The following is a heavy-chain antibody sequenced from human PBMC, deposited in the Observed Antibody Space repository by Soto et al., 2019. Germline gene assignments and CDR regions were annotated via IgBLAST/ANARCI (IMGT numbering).Heavy chain of an antibody. Sequence: SETLSLTCAVYGGSFSGYYWSWIRQTPGKGLEWIGEIDHSGSIKYNPSLESRVSSSLDTSRNQFSLKLSSVTAADSAVFYCATGGGAAPGTGGQGTLVTVSS. CDR2: IDHSGSI. D-gene: IGHD6-13*01. CDR3: ATGGGAAPGT. V-gene: IGHV4-34*01. J-gene: IGHJ4*02. CDR1: GGSFSGYY.